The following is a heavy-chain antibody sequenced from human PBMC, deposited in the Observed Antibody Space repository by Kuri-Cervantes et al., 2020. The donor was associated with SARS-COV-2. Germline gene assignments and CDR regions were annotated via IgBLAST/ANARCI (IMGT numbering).Heavy chain of an antibody. CDR2: ISGSGGST. CDR3: AKDQWELLGGGY. D-gene: IGHD1-26*01. J-gene: IGHJ4*02. CDR1: GFTFSSYA. Sequence: GGSLRLSCAASGFTFSSYAMSWVRQAPGKGLEWVSAISGSGGSTYYADSAKGRFTISRDNSKNTLYLQMNSLRAEDTAVYYCAKDQWELLGGGYWGQGTLVTVSS. V-gene: IGHV3-23*01.